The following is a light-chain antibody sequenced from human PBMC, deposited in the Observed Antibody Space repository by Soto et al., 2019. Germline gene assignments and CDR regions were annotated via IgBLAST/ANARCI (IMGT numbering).Light chain of an antibody. CDR3: QQVRSYPST. J-gene: IGKJ4*01. CDR1: QDISSY. Sequence: IQFTQSPSSLSSSVVDRFTITCRASQDISSYLAWYQQKPGKAPNLLIYAASTLQSGVPSRFSASGVGTDFTLTISSLQAEDFATYYCQQVRSYPSTFGGGTKV. V-gene: IGKV1-9*01. CDR2: AAS.